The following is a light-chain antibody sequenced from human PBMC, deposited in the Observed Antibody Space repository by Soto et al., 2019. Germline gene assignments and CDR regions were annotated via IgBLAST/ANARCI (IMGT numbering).Light chain of an antibody. V-gene: IGLV1-47*01. CDR1: SSNIGSNY. J-gene: IGLJ3*02. Sequence: QSVLTQPPSASGTPGQRVTISCSGSSSNIGSNYVYWYQQLPGTAPKLLIYRNNQRPSGVPDRFSGSMSGTSASLAISGLRFAEEGDYYCGAWDDGLWVFGGGTKLTVL. CDR3: GAWDDGLWV. CDR2: RNN.